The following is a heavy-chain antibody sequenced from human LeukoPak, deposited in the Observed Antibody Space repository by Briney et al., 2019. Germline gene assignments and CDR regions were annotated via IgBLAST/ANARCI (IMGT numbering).Heavy chain of an antibody. V-gene: IGHV3-15*07. CDR3: STPSF. J-gene: IGHJ4*02. CDR1: GFIFTNAW. CDR2: IKSKTDGGTI. Sequence: GGSLILSCATSGFIFTNAWMKRVRQAPGKGLEWVGRIKSKTDGGTIDYAAPVKGRFTISRDDSKNTLYLQMDNLKTEDTAIYYCSTPSFWGQGTLVTVSS.